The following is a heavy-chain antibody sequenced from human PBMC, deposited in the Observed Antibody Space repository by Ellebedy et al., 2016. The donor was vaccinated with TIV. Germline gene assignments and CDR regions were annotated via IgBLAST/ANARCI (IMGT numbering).Heavy chain of an antibody. CDR3: ARRSTGTYHFDY. D-gene: IGHD3-10*01. CDR2: IYPGDSDT. CDR1: GYSFTSYW. J-gene: IGHJ4*02. V-gene: IGHV5-51*01. Sequence: GESLKISCKGSGYSFTSYWIAWVRQMPGKGLEWMGIIYPGDSDTRYSPSFQGQVTISADKSISTAYLQWSTLKAPDSAMYYCARRSTGTYHFDYWGQGTLVTVSS.